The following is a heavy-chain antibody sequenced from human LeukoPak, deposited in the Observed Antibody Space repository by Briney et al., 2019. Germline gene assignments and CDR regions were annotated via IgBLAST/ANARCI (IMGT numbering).Heavy chain of an antibody. CDR2: INHSGST. CDR1: GGSFSGYY. J-gene: IGHJ4*02. CDR3: ARGRLSSRHYFDY. V-gene: IGHV4-34*01. D-gene: IGHD6-13*01. Sequence: SETLSITCAVYGGSFSGYYWSWIRQPPGKGLEWIGEINHSGSTNYNPSLKSRVTISVDTSKNQFSLKLSSVTAADTAVYYCARGRLSSRHYFDYWGQGTLVTVSS.